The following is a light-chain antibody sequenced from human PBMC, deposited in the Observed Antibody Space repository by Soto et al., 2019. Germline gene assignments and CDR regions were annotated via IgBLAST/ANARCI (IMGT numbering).Light chain of an antibody. J-gene: IGKJ1*01. CDR1: QSISSW. CDR3: QQYNSYSRT. V-gene: IGKV1-5*01. Sequence: DIQMTQSPSTLSASVGDRVTITCRASQSISSWLAWYQQKPGKAPKLLIYDASSLESGVPSSFSGSGSGTEFTLTIISLQPDDFATYYCQQYNSYSRTFGQGTKVEIK. CDR2: DAS.